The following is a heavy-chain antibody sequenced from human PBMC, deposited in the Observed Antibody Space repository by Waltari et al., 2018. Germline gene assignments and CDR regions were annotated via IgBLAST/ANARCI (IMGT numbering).Heavy chain of an antibody. V-gene: IGHV1-18*01. J-gene: IGHJ4*02. D-gene: IGHD2-15*01. CDR3: ARDRDYSSGAPPAF. Sequence: QVQLVQSENEVRKPGASVRISCKASGYTFDTYGISWMRQAPGQALEWVGWISTYTHSTDYAEKFQWRVTMTTDKSTATVYLDLRSLGSDDSAVYFCARDRDYSSGAPPAFWGQGTQVTVSS. CDR1: GYTFDTYG. CDR2: ISTYTHST.